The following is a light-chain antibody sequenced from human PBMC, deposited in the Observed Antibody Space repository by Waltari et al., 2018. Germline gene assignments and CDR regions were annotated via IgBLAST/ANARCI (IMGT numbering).Light chain of an antibody. CDR3: QTGGHGTWV. Sequence: QLVLTQSPSASASLGASVKLTCTLSSGHSRNVIAWHQQQPEKGPRYLMKVNSDGSHSKGDKIPGRFSGSSSGAEHYLTISSLQSEDEADYYCQTGGHGTWVFGGGTKLTVL. V-gene: IGLV4-69*01. CDR1: SGHSRNV. J-gene: IGLJ3*02. CDR2: VNSDGSH.